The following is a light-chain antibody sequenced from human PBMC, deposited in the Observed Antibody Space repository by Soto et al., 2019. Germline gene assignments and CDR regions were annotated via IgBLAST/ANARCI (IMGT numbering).Light chain of an antibody. V-gene: IGLV1-40*01. Sequence: QSVLTQPPSVSGAPGQRVTISCTGSSSNIGASNDVHWYQQVPGTAPKLLIYGDSNRPSGVPDRFSGSKSGTSASLAITGLQAEDEADYYCQSYDSSLSGYVFGTGTKVTVL. J-gene: IGLJ1*01. CDR2: GDS. CDR3: QSYDSSLSGYV. CDR1: SSNIGASND.